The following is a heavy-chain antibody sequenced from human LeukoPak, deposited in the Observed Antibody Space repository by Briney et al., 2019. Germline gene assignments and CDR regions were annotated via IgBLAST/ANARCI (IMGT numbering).Heavy chain of an antibody. V-gene: IGHV3-11*04. CDR3: AKDVYYYGSGSYPASGDN. D-gene: IGHD3-10*01. CDR1: GFTFTDYY. J-gene: IGHJ4*02. CDR2: ISSSGSTI. Sequence: GGSLRLSCAASGFTFTDYYMSWIRQAPGKGLEWLSYISSSGSTIYYADSVKGRFTISRDNSKNTLYLQMNSLRAEDTAVYYCAKDVYYYGSGSYPASGDNWGQGTLVTVSS.